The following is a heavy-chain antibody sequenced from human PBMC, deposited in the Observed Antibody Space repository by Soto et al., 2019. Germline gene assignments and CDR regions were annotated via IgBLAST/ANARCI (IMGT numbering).Heavy chain of an antibody. CDR3: AIDLARTSLEYYYDSNVYYGMDV. J-gene: IGHJ6*02. CDR2: TYYRSKWYN. D-gene: IGHD3-22*01. V-gene: IGHV6-1*01. Sequence: PSPTLSLTCAISGDSVSSNSAAWNWIRQSPSRGLEWLGRTYYRSKWYNDYAVSVKSRITINPDTSKNQFSLQLNSVTPEDTSVYYCAIDLARTSLEYYYDSNVYYGMDVWGQGXTVTVYS. CDR1: GDSVSSNSAA.